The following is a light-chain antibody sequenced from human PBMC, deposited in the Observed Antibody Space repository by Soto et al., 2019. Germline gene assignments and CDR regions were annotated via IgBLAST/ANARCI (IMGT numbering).Light chain of an antibody. Sequence: QSVLTQPPSASGTHGQRVTISCSGSSSNFASNSVYWYQQVPGTAPKLLIYKSNQRPSGVADRFSGSKSGTSASLAISGLRSEDEADYYCVTWDDNLSCVLFGGGTKVTV. J-gene: IGLJ2*01. V-gene: IGLV1-47*01. CDR2: KSN. CDR3: VTWDDNLSCVL. CDR1: SSNFASNS.